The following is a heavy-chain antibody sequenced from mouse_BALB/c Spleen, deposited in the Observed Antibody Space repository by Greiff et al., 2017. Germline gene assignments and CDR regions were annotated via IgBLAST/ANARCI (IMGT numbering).Heavy chain of an antibody. J-gene: IGHJ1*01. D-gene: IGHD1-1*01. V-gene: IGHV5-6*02. CDR3: ARQNYYGSSRYFDV. CDR2: ISSGGSYT. CDR1: GFTFSSYG. Sequence: EVKLVESGGDLVKPGGSLKLSCAASGFTFSSYGMSWVRQTPDQRLEWVATISSGGSYTYYPDSVKGRFTISRDNAKNTLYLQMSSLKSEDTAMYYCARQNYYGSSRYFDVWGAGTTVTVSS.